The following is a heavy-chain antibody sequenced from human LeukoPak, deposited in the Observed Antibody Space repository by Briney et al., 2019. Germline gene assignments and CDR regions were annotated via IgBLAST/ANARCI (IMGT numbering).Heavy chain of an antibody. V-gene: IGHV3-7*01. Sequence: GGSLRLSCAASGFTFSSYWMSWVRQAPGKGLEWVAKIKQDGSEKYYVDSVKGRFTLSRDNAKNSLYLQMNSLRAEDTAVYYCARGPTRANSSVYWGQGTLVTVSS. CDR1: GFTFSSYW. J-gene: IGHJ4*02. CDR2: IKQDGSEK. CDR3: ARGPTRANSSVY. D-gene: IGHD2/OR15-2a*01.